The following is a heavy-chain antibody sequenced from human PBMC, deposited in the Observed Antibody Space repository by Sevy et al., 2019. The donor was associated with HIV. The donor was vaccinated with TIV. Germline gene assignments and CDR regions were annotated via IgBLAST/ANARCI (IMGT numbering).Heavy chain of an antibody. CDR2: INSDSGVT. J-gene: IGHJ6*02. V-gene: IGHV1-2*02. D-gene: IGHD4-17*01. Sequence: ASVKVSCKASGYIFTDYYIHWVGQAPGQGLEWMAWINSDSGVTNYAQRFQGEVTVTRDTSLSTAYLDLSRLKSNDTAIYYCARLTTKPTSDLYGMDVWGQGTTVTVSS. CDR3: ARLTTKPTSDLYGMDV. CDR1: GYIFTDYY.